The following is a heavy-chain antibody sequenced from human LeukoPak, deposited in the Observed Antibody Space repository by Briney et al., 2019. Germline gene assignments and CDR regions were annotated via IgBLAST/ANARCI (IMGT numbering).Heavy chain of an antibody. CDR2: TYYRSKWYS. CDR3: ARGPGTLRY. Sequence: SQTLSLTFAISGDSVSNNSADWNWLRQSPSRGLEGLGRTYYRSKWYSAYAVSVNSRITIKPDTSKNQFSLQLKSVTPEDTAVYYCARGPGTLRYWGQGTLVTVSS. D-gene: IGHD1-1*01. CDR1: GDSVSNNSAD. V-gene: IGHV6-1*01. J-gene: IGHJ4*02.